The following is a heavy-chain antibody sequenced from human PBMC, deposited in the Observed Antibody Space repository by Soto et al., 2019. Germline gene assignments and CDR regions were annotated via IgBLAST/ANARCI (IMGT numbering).Heavy chain of an antibody. CDR1: GYHFSRHY. CDR3: SRDRCSSTSCYPDY. Sequence: QVQLVQSGAEVRKPGASVKVSCKTSGYHFSRHYIHWVRQAPGKGLEWMGIINPTGGRATYAPKFQGRVTMTSDTSTTTVYLEVTGLKSEDTAIYSCSRDRCSSTSCYPDYWGQGTLVTVSS. D-gene: IGHD2-2*01. J-gene: IGHJ4*02. V-gene: IGHV1-46*03. CDR2: INPTGGRA.